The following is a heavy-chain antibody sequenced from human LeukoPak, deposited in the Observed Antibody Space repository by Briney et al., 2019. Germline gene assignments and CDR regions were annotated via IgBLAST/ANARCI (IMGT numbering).Heavy chain of an antibody. CDR3: AREYVVRQYYFDY. J-gene: IGHJ4*02. Sequence: ASVKVSCKASGYTFTSYDINWVRQATGQGLEWMGWMNPNSGNTGYAQKFQGRVTITADKSTSTAYMELSSLRSEDTAVYYCAREYVVRQYYFDYWGQGTLVTVSS. V-gene: IGHV1-8*01. CDR1: GYTFTSYD. CDR2: MNPNSGNT. D-gene: IGHD6-6*01.